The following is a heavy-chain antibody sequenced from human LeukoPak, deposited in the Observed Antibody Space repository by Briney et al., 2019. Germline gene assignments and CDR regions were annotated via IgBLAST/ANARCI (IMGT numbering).Heavy chain of an antibody. CDR3: ARVTTGGSGSSDY. V-gene: IGHV3-74*01. CDR2: INSDGSST. J-gene: IGHJ4*02. Sequence: PGGSLRLSCAASGFTFSSYWMHWVRQAPGKGLVWVSRINSDGSSTTYADSVKGRFTIPRDNAKNTLYLQMNSLRAEDTAVYYCARVTTGGSGSSDYWGQGTLVTVSS. D-gene: IGHD3-10*01. CDR1: GFTFSSYW.